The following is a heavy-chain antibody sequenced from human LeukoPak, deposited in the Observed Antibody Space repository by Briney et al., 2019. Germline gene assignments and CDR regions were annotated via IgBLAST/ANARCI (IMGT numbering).Heavy chain of an antibody. V-gene: IGHV1-8*01. CDR1: GYTFTSYD. J-gene: IGHJ4*02. CDR2: MNPNSGNT. D-gene: IGHD2-2*02. CDR3: ARAGRIVVVPAAIVY. Sequence: ASVKVSCKASGYTFTSYDINWVRQATGQGLEWMGWMNPNSGNTGYAQKFQGRVTMTRDTSISTAYMELSRLRSDDTAVYYCARAGRIVVVPAAIVYWGQGTLVTVSS.